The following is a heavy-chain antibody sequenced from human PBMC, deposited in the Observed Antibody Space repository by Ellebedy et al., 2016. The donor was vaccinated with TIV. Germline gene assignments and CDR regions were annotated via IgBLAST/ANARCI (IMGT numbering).Heavy chain of an antibody. CDR2: IYPGDSDT. V-gene: IGHV5-51*01. Sequence: GESLKISCKGSGYSFTSYWIGWVRQMPGKGLEWMGIIYPGDSDTRYSPSFQGQVTISADKSISTAYLQWSSLKASDTAMYYCARLPEYSSSYGNWFDPWGQGTLVTVSS. CDR1: GYSFTSYW. J-gene: IGHJ5*02. D-gene: IGHD6-6*01. CDR3: ARLPEYSSSYGNWFDP.